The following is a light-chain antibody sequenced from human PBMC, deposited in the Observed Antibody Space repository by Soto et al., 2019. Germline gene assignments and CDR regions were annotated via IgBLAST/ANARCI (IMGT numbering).Light chain of an antibody. V-gene: IGLV1-44*01. Sequence: QSALTQPPSASGTPGQRVTISCSGSSSNIGSNAVSWYQQLPGTAPRLLLYSNNQRPSGVPDRFSGSKSGTSASLAISGLQSEVEADYYCAAWDDSLSGYVFATGTKVTVL. CDR3: AAWDDSLSGYV. CDR2: SNN. J-gene: IGLJ1*01. CDR1: SSNIGSNA.